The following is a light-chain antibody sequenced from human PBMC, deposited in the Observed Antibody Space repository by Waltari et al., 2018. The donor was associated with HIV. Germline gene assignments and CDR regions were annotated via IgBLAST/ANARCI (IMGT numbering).Light chain of an antibody. V-gene: IGLV2-14*03. CDR3: SSYTTTSTLYV. CDR2: GVS. CDR1: SSDIDVYKY. J-gene: IGLJ1*01. Sequence: QSTLTQPASVSGSPGQSVTISCTGISSDIDVYKYFSWYQQHPGKAPKLLIYGVSNRPSGVSHRFSGSKSANTASLTISGLQAEDEADYYCSSYTTTSTLYVFGTGTKVTV.